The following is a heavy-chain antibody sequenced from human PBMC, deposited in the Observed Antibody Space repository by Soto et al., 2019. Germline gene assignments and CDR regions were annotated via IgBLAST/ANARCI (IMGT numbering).Heavy chain of an antibody. CDR3: ARVAISCCGWFRT. V-gene: IGHV4-4*07. CDR2: IYAMGST. J-gene: IGHJ5*02. D-gene: IGHD6-19*01. CDR1: EASLSTFY. Sequence: ETLSLTCNVSEASLSTFYSSWIRQPAGKGLEWIGRIYAMGSTNYNPSLKGRVSMSLDTSKKQLCRGTISELAAATTMYHRARVAISCCGWFRTWRQGVGDTVS.